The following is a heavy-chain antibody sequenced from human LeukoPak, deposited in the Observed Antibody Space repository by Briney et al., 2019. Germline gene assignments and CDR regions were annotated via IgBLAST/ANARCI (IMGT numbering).Heavy chain of an antibody. V-gene: IGHV4-4*07. D-gene: IGHD2-2*01. J-gene: IGHJ3*02. CDR3: ARYVVVVPAGRKNDFDI. CDR1: GGSLSSYT. CDR2: IYNSGST. Sequence: SQTLSLTCTVSGGSLSSYTWSWLWQPPPPGLERIGRIYNSGSTHYNPSLKSRVTMSVDTSKNQFSLKLSSVTAADTAVYYCARYVVVVPAGRKNDFDIWGQGTMVTVSS.